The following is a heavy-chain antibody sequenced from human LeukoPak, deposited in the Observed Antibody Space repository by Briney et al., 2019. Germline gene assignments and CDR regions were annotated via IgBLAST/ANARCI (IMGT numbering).Heavy chain of an antibody. CDR3: ARSLRVRGVPDYMDV. V-gene: IGHV3-53*01. D-gene: IGHD3-10*01. J-gene: IGHJ6*03. Sequence: GGSLRLSCAASGFTVSSNYMTWVRQAPGKGLEWVSVIYKNAITYYADTVKGRFTISRDNSKNMLYLQMNSLGAEDTAVYYCARSLRVRGVPDYMDVWGKGTTVTVSS. CDR1: GFTVSSNY. CDR2: IYKNAIT.